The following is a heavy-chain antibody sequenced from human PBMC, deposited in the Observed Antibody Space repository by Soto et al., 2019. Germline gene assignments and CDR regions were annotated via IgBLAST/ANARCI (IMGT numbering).Heavy chain of an antibody. J-gene: IGHJ6*02. CDR1: GGSISSGGYY. Sequence: QVQLQESGPGLVKPSQTLSLTCTVSGGSISSGGYYWSWIRQHPGKGLEWIGYIYYSGSTYYNPFLKIRVTISVDTTKNQFSLKLSSVSAADTAVYYCARGGRRSPGMDVWGQGTTVSVSS. CDR2: IYYSGST. V-gene: IGHV4-31*03. CDR3: ARGGRRSPGMDV.